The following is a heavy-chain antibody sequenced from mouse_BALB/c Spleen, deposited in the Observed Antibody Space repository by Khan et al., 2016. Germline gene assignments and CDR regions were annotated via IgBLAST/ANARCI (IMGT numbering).Heavy chain of an antibody. CDR2: ISSSGST. CDR1: GYSITSDYA. V-gene: IGHV3-2*02. Sequence: EVQLQESGPGLVKPSQSLSLTCTVTGYSITSDYAWNLIRQFPGNKLEWMGYISSSGSTSYNPSLKSRISITRDTSKNQFFLQLNSVTTEDTATYYCARRDYGSSLGYFDVWGAGTTVTVSS. CDR3: ARRDYGSSLGYFDV. D-gene: IGHD1-1*01. J-gene: IGHJ1*01.